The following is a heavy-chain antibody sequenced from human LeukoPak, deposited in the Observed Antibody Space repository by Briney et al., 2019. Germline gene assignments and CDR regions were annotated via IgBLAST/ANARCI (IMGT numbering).Heavy chain of an antibody. CDR1: GFTFSSYW. J-gene: IGHJ4*02. CDR3: IRDRTTVTLFDY. D-gene: IGHD4-17*01. V-gene: IGHV3-74*01. CDR2: INGDGSIT. Sequence: GGSLRLSCAASGFTFSSYWMHWVRQAPGKGLVWVSRINGDGSITGYADSVKGRLTVSRDNAKNTLYLQMNSLGAEDTAVYFCIRDRTTVTLFDYWGQGTLVTVSS.